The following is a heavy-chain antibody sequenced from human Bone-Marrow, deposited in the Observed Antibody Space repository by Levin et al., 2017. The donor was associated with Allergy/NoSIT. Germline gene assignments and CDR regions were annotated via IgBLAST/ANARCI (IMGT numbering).Heavy chain of an antibody. CDR1: GFTFSSYA. D-gene: IGHD3-22*01. V-gene: IGHV3-30-3*01. Sequence: GESLKISCAASGFTFSSYAMHWVRQAPGKGLEWVAVISYDGSNKYYADSVKGRFTISRDNSKNTLYLQMNSLRAEDTAVYYCARVGPFSYYDSSGQPLDYWGQGTLVTVSS. J-gene: IGHJ4*02. CDR3: ARVGPFSYYDSSGQPLDY. CDR2: ISYDGSNK.